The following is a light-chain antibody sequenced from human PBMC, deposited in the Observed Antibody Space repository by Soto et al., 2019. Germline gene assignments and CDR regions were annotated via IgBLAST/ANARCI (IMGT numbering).Light chain of an antibody. CDR1: SSNIGSNT. Sequence: QSVLTQPPSASGTPGQRVTISCSGSSSNIGSNTVNWYQQLPGTAPKLLIHNNNQRPSGLPDRFSGSKSGTSASLAISGLQSEDEADYYCAAWDDSLNGLGFGTGTKVTVL. CDR2: NNN. J-gene: IGLJ1*01. CDR3: AAWDDSLNGLG. V-gene: IGLV1-44*01.